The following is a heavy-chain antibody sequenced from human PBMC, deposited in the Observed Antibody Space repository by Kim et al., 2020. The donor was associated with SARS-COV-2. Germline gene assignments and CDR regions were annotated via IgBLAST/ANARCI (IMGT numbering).Heavy chain of an antibody. V-gene: IGHV3-21*01. Sequence: YYADSVKGRLTITRDNAKNSLYLQMNSLRAEDTAVYYCARDYGDYVPFDYWGQGTLVTVSS. J-gene: IGHJ4*02. D-gene: IGHD4-17*01. CDR3: ARDYGDYVPFDY.